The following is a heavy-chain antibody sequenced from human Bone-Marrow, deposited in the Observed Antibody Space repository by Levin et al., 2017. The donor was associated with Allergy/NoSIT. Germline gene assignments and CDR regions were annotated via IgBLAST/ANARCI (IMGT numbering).Heavy chain of an antibody. CDR3: AQSLTSKTYAFDI. D-gene: IGHD6-6*01. CDR1: GVSITTYGLG. Sequence: KKSGPTLVKPTQTLTLTCSVSGVSITTYGLGVGWIRQSPGGALEWLALAYWDSDKAYSPSLKNRLTIFRDISANEVLLTVTGVDHGDTGTYFCAQSLTSKTYAFDIWGQGTLVTVSS. J-gene: IGHJ3*02. V-gene: IGHV2-5*02. CDR2: AYWDSDK.